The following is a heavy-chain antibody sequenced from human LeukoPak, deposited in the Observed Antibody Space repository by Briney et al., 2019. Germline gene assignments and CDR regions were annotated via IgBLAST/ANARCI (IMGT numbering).Heavy chain of an antibody. CDR1: GFTFGDYA. J-gene: IGHJ4*02. Sequence: GGSLRLSCAASGFTFGDYAMHWVRQAPGKGLEWVSGISWNSGSIGYADSVKGRFTISRDNAKNSLYLQMNSLRAEDTALYYCAKAREQWLVRAGFDYWGQGTLVTVSS. CDR2: ISWNSGSI. D-gene: IGHD6-19*01. V-gene: IGHV3-9*01. CDR3: AKAREQWLVRAGFDY.